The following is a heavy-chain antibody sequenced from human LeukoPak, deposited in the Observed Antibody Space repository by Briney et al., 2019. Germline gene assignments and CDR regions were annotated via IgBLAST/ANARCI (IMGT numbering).Heavy chain of an antibody. CDR3: AKGCATAVTTTRQDDY. Sequence: GGSLRLSCAASGLTFSSYAMSWVRQAPGKGLEWVSAISGSGGSTYYADSVKGRFTISRDNSKNTLYLQMNSMRAEDTAVYYCAKGCATAVTTTRQDDYWGQGTLVTVSS. J-gene: IGHJ4*02. D-gene: IGHD4-17*01. CDR1: GLTFSSYA. V-gene: IGHV3-23*01. CDR2: ISGSGGST.